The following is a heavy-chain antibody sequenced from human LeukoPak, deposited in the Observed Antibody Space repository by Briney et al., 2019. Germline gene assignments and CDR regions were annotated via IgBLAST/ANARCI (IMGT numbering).Heavy chain of an antibody. J-gene: IGHJ4*02. V-gene: IGHV4-31*03. Sequence: PSETLSLTCTVSGGSISSGGYYWSWIRQHPGKGLEWIGYIYYSGSTYYNPSLKSRVTISVDTSKNQFSLKLSSVTAADTAVYYCARSASDYYDSSGYRFDYWGQGTLVTVSS. CDR1: GGSISSGGYY. CDR3: ARSASDYYDSSGYRFDY. CDR2: IYYSGST. D-gene: IGHD3-22*01.